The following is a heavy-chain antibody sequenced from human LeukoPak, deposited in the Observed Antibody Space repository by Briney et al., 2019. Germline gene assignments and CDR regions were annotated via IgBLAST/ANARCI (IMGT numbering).Heavy chain of an antibody. CDR2: ISAYNGNT. J-gene: IGHJ4*02. V-gene: IGHV1-18*01. D-gene: IGHD3-22*01. CDR3: ARESYYDSSGYAPFDY. CDR1: GYTFTSYG. Sequence: ASVKVSCKASGYTFTSYGISWVRQAPGQGLEWMGWISAYNGNTNYAQKLQGRVTMTTDTSTSTAYMELRSLRSDDTAVYYCARESYYDSSGYAPFDYWGQGTLVTVSS.